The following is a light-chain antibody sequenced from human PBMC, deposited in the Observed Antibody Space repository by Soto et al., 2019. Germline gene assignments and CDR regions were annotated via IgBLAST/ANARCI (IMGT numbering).Light chain of an antibody. CDR2: GAS. CDR1: QSVSGSF. Sequence: EIVLTQSPGTLSLSPGERATLSSRASQSVSGSFLAWYQQKPGQAPSLLIFGASSRATGIPDRFSGSGSGTDFTLTISRLEPEDFAVYYCQQYGSSPYTFGQGTKLEIK. CDR3: QQYGSSPYT. V-gene: IGKV3-20*01. J-gene: IGKJ2*01.